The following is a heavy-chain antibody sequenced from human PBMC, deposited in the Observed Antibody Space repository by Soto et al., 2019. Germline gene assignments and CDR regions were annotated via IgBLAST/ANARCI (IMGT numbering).Heavy chain of an antibody. CDR3: ARVPRGDYNWFDP. CDR1: GGSISSGGYY. V-gene: IGHV4-31*03. J-gene: IGHJ5*02. D-gene: IGHD2-21*01. CDR2: IYYSGST. Sequence: QVQLQESGPGLVKPSQTLSLTCTVSGGSISSGGYYWSWIRQHPGKCLEWIGYIYYSGSTYYNPSLKSRVTVSVATSNNQFSLKLSSVTAADTAVYYCARVPRGDYNWFDPWGQGTLVTVSS.